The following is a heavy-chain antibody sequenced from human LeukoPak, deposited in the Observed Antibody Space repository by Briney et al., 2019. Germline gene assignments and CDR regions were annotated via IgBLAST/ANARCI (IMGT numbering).Heavy chain of an antibody. CDR1: GFTVSSNY. CDR3: ARDSGVRYFDY. Sequence: PGGSLRLSCAASGFTVSSNYMSWVRQAPGKGLEWVSVIYSGGSTYYADSVKGRFTITRDNYKNTLYLQMNSLRAEDTAVYYCARDSGVRYFDYWGQGTLVTVSS. J-gene: IGHJ4*02. D-gene: IGHD3-10*01. CDR2: IYSGGST. V-gene: IGHV3-53*01.